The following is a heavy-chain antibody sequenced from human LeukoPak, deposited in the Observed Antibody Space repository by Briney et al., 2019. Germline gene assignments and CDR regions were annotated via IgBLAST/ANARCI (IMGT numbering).Heavy chain of an antibody. D-gene: IGHD2-2*01. CDR2: IYLSDSDT. CDR3: ARRVGYCSSTSCSDYNWFDP. CDR1: GYSFTSYW. J-gene: IGHJ5*02. V-gene: IGHV5-51*01. Sequence: GESLKISCKGSGYSFTSYWIGWVRQMPGKGLEWMGIIYLSDSDTRYSPSFQGQATISADKSISTAYLQWSSLKASDTAMYYCARRVGYCSSTSCSDYNWFDPWGQGTLVTVSS.